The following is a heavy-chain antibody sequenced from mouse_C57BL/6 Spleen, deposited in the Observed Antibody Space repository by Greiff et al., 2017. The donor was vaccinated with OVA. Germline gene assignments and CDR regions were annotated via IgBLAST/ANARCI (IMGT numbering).Heavy chain of an antibody. CDR3: AREDGSSLYAMDY. Sequence: EVKVVESGGGLVKPGGSLKLSCAASGFTFSDYGMHWVRQAPEKGLECVAYISSGSSTIYYADTVKGRFTISRDNAKNTLFLQMTSLRSEDTAMYYCAREDGSSLYAMDYWGQGTSVTVSS. CDR1: GFTFSDYG. V-gene: IGHV5-17*01. CDR2: ISSGSSTI. J-gene: IGHJ4*01. D-gene: IGHD1-1*01.